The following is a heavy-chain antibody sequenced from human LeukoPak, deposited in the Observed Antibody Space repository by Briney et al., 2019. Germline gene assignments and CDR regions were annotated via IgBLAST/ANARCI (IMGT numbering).Heavy chain of an antibody. J-gene: IGHJ4*02. CDR3: TRGWYYYDSSGYLPDDY. CDR2: IRSKAYGGTT. Sequence: GGSLRLSCTASGFTFGDYAMSWVRQAPGKGLEWVGFIRSKAYGGTTEYAASVKGRFTISRDDSKSIAYLQMNSLKTEDTAMYYCTRGWYYYDSSGYLPDDYWGQGTLVTVSS. V-gene: IGHV3-49*04. D-gene: IGHD3-22*01. CDR1: GFTFGDYA.